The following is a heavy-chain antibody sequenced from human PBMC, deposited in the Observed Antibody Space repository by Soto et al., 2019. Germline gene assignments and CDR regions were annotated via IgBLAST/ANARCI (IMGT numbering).Heavy chain of an antibody. Sequence: LSLTCAISGDSVSSNSAAWNWIRQSPSRGLEWLGRTYYRSKWYNDYAVSVKSRITINPDTSKNQFSLQLNSVTPEDTAVYYCARDVSVRVAGTPPYYYGMDVWGQGTTVTVSS. J-gene: IGHJ6*02. CDR2: TYYRSKWYN. CDR3: ARDVSVRVAGTPPYYYGMDV. D-gene: IGHD6-19*01. CDR1: GDSVSSNSAA. V-gene: IGHV6-1*01.